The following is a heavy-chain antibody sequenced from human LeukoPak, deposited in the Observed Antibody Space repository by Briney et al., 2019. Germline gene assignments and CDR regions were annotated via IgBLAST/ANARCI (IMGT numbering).Heavy chain of an antibody. J-gene: IGHJ4*02. CDR3: AKRLGATLEGALGY. CDR2: ISGSGDNT. CDR1: GFTFRSYA. V-gene: IGHV3-23*01. Sequence: GGSLRLSCAASGFTFRSYAMNWVRQAPGKGLEWVSAISGSGDNTYYADSLKGRFTISRDDSKNTLYLQMNSLRVEDTAIYYCAKRLGATLEGALGYWGQGTLVTVSS. D-gene: IGHD1-26*01.